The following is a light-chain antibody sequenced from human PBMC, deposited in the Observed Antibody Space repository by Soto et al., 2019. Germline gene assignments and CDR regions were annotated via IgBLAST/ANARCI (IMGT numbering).Light chain of an antibody. J-gene: IGKJ5*01. CDR1: QSVSSNY. CDR3: QQYGKLPIT. CDR2: GAS. Sequence: EIAWAQSPGTLSLSPCERTTLSCSPSQSVSSNYVAWYHQKPGQAPRLLISGASTRAAGIPDRFSGSGSGTDFTLTINSLEPEDFAVYYCQQYGKLPITFGQGTRLEIK. V-gene: IGKV3-20*01.